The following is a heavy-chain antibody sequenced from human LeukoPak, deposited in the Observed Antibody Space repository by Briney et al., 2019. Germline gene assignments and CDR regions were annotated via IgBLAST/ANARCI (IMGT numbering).Heavy chain of an antibody. J-gene: IGHJ6*02. CDR2: IYSGGST. CDR3: ASRPAATPYYYYYGMDV. Sequence: GGSLRLSCAASGFTVSSNYMSWVRQAPGKGLEWVSVIYSGGSTYYADSVKGRFTISRDNSKNTLYLQMNSLRAEDTAVYYCASRPAATPYYYYYGMDVWGQETTVTVSS. CDR1: GFTVSSNY. V-gene: IGHV3-53*01. D-gene: IGHD2-2*01.